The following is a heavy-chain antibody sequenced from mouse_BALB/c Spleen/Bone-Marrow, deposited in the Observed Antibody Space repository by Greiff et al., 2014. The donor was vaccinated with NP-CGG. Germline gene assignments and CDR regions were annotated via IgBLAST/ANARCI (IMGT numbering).Heavy chain of an antibody. V-gene: IGHV5-4*02. Sequence: DVQLQESGGGLVKPGGSLKLSCAASGFTSSDYYMYWVRQTPEKRLEWVATISDGGNYTYYPDSVKGRFTISRDNAKNNLYLQMSSLKSEDTAMYYCAGTWEAMDYWGQGTSVTVPS. D-gene: IGHD3-3*01. J-gene: IGHJ4*01. CDR3: AGTWEAMDY. CDR1: GFTSSDYY. CDR2: ISDGGNYT.